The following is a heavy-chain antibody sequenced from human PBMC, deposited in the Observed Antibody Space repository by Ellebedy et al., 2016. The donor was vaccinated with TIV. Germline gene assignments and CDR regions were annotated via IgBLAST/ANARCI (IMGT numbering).Heavy chain of an antibody. CDR2: MSYSGST. J-gene: IGHJ4*02. CDR3: ARDEYNISWFKY. Sequence: MPGGSLRLSCTVSGGSIRTSIYYRGWIRQPPGKGLEWIGTMSYSGSTYYNPSLKSRVTISVDTSKNQLTLKLSSVTAADAAVYYCARDEYNISWFKYWGQGTLVTVSS. D-gene: IGHD6-13*01. V-gene: IGHV4-39*06. CDR1: GGSIRTSIYY.